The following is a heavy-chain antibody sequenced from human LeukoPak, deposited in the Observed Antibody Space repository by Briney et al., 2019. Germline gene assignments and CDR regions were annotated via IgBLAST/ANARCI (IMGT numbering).Heavy chain of an antibody. CDR3: ARKYCSGGSCYWVDDY. J-gene: IGHJ4*02. Sequence: PGGSLRLSCAASGFTVSSNHVSWVRQAPGKGLEWVSVIYSGGSTYYADSVKGRFTISRDNSKNTLYLQMNSLRAEDTAVYYCARKYCSGGSCYWVDDYWGQGTLVTVSS. V-gene: IGHV3-53*01. CDR1: GFTVSSNH. CDR2: IYSGGST. D-gene: IGHD2-15*01.